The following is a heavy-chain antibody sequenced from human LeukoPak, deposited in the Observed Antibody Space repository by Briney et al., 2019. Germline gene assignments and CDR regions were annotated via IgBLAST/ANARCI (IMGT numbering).Heavy chain of an antibody. CDR2: IYYSGSP. CDR3: ARYPPLYSSSPDYFDY. CDR1: GGSFSGYY. J-gene: IGHJ4*02. D-gene: IGHD2-2*01. Sequence: SETLSLTCAVYGGSFSGYYWAWIRQPPGKGLEWIGSIYYSGSPNYNPSLKSRVTISVDTSKNQLSLELNSVTASDTAVYYCARYPPLYSSSPDYFDYWGQGTLVTVSS. V-gene: IGHV4-34*01.